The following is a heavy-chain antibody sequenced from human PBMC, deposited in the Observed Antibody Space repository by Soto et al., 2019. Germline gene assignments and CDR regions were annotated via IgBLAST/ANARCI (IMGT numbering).Heavy chain of an antibody. CDR3: ARAGTLSSEKGSYDDY. J-gene: IGHJ4*02. V-gene: IGHV4-4*02. CDR1: SGSISSSNW. D-gene: IGHD3-16*01. Sequence: QVQLQESGPGLVKPSGTLSLTCVVSSGSISSSNWWSWVRQPPGKGLEWIGEIYHSGSTNYNPSLKSRVTISVDKSKNQFSLNLSSVTAADTAVYHYARAGTLSSEKGSYDDYWGQGTLVTVSS. CDR2: IYHSGST.